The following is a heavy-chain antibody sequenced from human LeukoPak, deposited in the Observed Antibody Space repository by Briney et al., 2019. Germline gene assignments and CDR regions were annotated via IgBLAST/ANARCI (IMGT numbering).Heavy chain of an antibody. CDR2: INHSGST. CDR1: GGSFSGYY. Sequence: SETLSLTCAVYGGSFSGYYWSWIRQPPGKGLEWIGEINHSGSTNYNPSLKSRVTISVDTSKNQFSLKLSSVTAADTAAYYCARGTYYDILTGYYAPYYYYYGMDVWGQGTTVTVSS. J-gene: IGHJ6*02. CDR3: ARGTYYDILTGYYAPYYYYYGMDV. D-gene: IGHD3-9*01. V-gene: IGHV4-34*01.